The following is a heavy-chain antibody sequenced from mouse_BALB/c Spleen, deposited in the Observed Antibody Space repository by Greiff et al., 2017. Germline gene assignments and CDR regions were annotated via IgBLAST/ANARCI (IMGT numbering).Heavy chain of an antibody. D-gene: IGHD2-14*01. CDR1: GFTFSSFG. J-gene: IGHJ3*01. Sequence: EVMLVESGGGLVQPGGSRKLSCAASGFTFSSFGMHWVRQAPEKGLEWVAYISSGSSTIYYADTVKGRFTISRDNPKNTLFLQMTSLRSEDTAMYYCARDRYGGKSWFAYWGQGTLVTVSA. CDR2: ISSGSSTI. CDR3: ARDRYGGKSWFAY. V-gene: IGHV5-17*02.